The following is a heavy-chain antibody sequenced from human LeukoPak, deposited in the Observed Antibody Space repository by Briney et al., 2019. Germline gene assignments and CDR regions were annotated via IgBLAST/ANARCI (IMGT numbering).Heavy chain of an antibody. V-gene: IGHV1-2*02. CDR2: INPNSGGT. D-gene: IGHD4-17*01. J-gene: IGHJ5*02. CDR3: ARGASGVYTVTTSWFDP. CDR1: GYTFTGYY. Sequence: GASVKVSCKASGYTFTGYYMHWVRQAPGQGLEWMGWINPNSGGTNYAQRFQGRVTMTGDTSISTAYMELSRLRSDDTAVYYCARGASGVYTVTTSWFDPWGQGTLVTVSS.